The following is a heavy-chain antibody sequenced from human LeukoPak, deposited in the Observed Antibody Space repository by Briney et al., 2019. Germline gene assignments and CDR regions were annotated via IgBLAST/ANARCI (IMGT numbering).Heavy chain of an antibody. D-gene: IGHD1-26*01. V-gene: IGHV1-69*06. CDR3: AASPGSSEDAFDI. J-gene: IGHJ3*02. CDR1: GYTFTSYD. Sequence: SVKGSCKASGYTFTSYDINWVRQAPGQGLEWMGGIIPIFGTANYAQKFQGRVTITADKSTSTAYMELSSLRSEDTAVYYCAASPGSSEDAFDIWGQGTMVTVSS. CDR2: IIPIFGTA.